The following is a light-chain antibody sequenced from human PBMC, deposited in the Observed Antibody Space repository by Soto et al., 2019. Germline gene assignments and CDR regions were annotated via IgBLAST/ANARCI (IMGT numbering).Light chain of an antibody. J-gene: IGKJ3*01. CDR1: QAIGSA. CDR2: DAS. CDR3: QHFYSYPLS. V-gene: IGKV1-13*02. Sequence: AIQLTQSPSSLSASVGERVAITCRASQAIGSALAWYQQKPGTPPNLLIYDASNLQSGVQSRFSGSGSGTDFTLTIRSLQPEDFATYYCQHFYSYPLSFGPGTKVVIK.